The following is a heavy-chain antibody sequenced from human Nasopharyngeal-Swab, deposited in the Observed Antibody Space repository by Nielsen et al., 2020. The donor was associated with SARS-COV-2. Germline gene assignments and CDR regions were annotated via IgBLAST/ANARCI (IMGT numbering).Heavy chain of an antibody. CDR1: GFTFSSYA. J-gene: IGHJ4*02. CDR3: ARVGLVTMVRGALDY. Sequence: GESLKISCAASGFTFSSYAMSWVRQAPGKGLEWVANIKQDGSEKYYVDSVKGRFTISRDNAKNSLYLQMNSLRAEDTAVYYCARVGLVTMVRGALDYWGQGTLVTVSS. D-gene: IGHD3-10*01. V-gene: IGHV3-7*01. CDR2: IKQDGSEK.